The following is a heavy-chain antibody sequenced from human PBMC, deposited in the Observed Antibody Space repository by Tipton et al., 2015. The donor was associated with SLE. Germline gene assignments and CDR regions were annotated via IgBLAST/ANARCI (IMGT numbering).Heavy chain of an antibody. D-gene: IGHD4-17*01. Sequence: TLSLTCTVSGGSISFDYWSWIRQSAGRGLEWFGRIYSSGDRDYNPSLRSRVAMSIDASQNRVSLRLKSVSAADTAVYYCARGSDGEYVRYFDVWGPGTLVTVSS. CDR1: GGSISFDY. J-gene: IGHJ2*01. CDR2: IYSSGDR. V-gene: IGHV4-4*07. CDR3: ARGSDGEYVRYFDV.